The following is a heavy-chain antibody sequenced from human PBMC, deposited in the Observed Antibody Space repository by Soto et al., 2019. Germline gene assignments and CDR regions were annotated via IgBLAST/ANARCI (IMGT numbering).Heavy chain of an antibody. J-gene: IGHJ1*01. Sequence: SETLSLTCTVSGGSIRSSRFHWGWIRQPPGKGLEWIGYIYYSGKTYYNPSLKSRVTISVDTSKNQFSLKLSSVTAADTAVYYCARSRTTVTPSGFQHWGQGTLVTVSS. V-gene: IGHV4-39*07. CDR1: GGSIRSSRFH. CDR2: IYYSGKT. D-gene: IGHD4-17*01. CDR3: ARSRTTVTPSGFQH.